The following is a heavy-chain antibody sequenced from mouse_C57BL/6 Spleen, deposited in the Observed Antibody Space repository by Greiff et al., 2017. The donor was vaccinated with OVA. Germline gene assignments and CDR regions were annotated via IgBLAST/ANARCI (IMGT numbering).Heavy chain of an antibody. V-gene: IGHV1-15*01. J-gene: IGHJ3*01. Sequence: QVQLQQSGAELVRPGASVTLSCKASGYTFTDYEMHWVKQTPVHGLEWIGAIDPETGGTAYNQKFKGKAILTADKSSSTAYMELRSLTSEDSAVYYCTRSNGYYEDAYWGQGTLVTVSA. CDR2: IDPETGGT. CDR1: GYTFTDYE. D-gene: IGHD2-3*01. CDR3: TRSNGYYEDAY.